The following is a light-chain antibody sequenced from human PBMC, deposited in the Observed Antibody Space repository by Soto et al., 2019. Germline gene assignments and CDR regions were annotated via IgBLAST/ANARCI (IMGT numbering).Light chain of an antibody. Sequence: EIVLTQSPGTLSLSPGERATLSCRASQSISSRYLAWYQQKPGQAPRLLMYGASNRASGVPDMFSGSGSGTAFTLTISSMEPEDFAVYFCQQYGRAPPFTFGQGAKVEMK. J-gene: IGKJ2*01. CDR3: QQYGRAPPFT. V-gene: IGKV3-20*01. CDR2: GAS. CDR1: QSISSRY.